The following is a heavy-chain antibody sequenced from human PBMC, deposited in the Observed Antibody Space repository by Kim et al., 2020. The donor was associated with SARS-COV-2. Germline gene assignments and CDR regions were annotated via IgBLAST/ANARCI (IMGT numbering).Heavy chain of an antibody. V-gene: IGHV3-9*01. J-gene: IGHJ5*02. CDR3: AKDMSVAGTGSWFDP. Sequence: DSVKCRFTISRDNAKNSLYLQMNSLRAEDTALYYCAKDMSVAGTGSWFDPWGQGTLVTVSS. D-gene: IGHD6-19*01.